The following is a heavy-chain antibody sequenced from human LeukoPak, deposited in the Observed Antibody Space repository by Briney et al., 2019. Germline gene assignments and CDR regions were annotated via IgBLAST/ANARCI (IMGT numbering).Heavy chain of an antibody. Sequence: GGSLRLSCTASGFTFGDYAMSWFRQAPGRGLEWVSSISSSSSYIYYADSVKGRFTISRDNAKNSLYLQMNSLRAEDTAVYYCAREGQQLVPDAFDIWGQGTMVTVSS. V-gene: IGHV3-21*01. D-gene: IGHD6-13*01. CDR3: AREGQQLVPDAFDI. CDR2: ISSSSSYI. CDR1: GFTFGDYA. J-gene: IGHJ3*02.